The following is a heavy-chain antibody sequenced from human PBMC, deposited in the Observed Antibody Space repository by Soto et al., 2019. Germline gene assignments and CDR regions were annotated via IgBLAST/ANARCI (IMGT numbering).Heavy chain of an antibody. V-gene: IGHV3-53*01. CDR1: GFTVSSNY. CDR2: IYSGGST. Sequence: GGSLRLSCAASGFTVSSNYMSWVRQAPGKGLEWVSVIYSGGSTYYADSVKGRFTISRDNSKNTLYLQMNSLRAEDTAVYYCARAKTRLTGTTRRYYYYYRMDVWGQGTTVTVSS. J-gene: IGHJ6*02. D-gene: IGHD1-20*01. CDR3: ARAKTRLTGTTRRYYYYYRMDV.